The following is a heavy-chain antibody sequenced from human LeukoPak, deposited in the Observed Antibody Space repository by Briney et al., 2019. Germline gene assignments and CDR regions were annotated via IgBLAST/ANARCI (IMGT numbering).Heavy chain of an antibody. CDR3: ARGQVVVAATLYYYGMDV. J-gene: IGHJ6*02. Sequence: PSETLSLTCAVFGGSFSGYYWSWIRKPPGKGLEWIGEINHSGSTNYNPSLESRVTISVDTSKNQFSLKLSPVTAADTAVYYCARGQVVVAATLYYYGMDVWGQGTTVTVSS. CDR1: GGSFSGYY. D-gene: IGHD2-15*01. CDR2: INHSGST. V-gene: IGHV4-34*01.